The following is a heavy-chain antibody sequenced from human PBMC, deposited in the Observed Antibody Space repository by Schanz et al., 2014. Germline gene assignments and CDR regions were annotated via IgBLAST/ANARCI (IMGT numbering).Heavy chain of an antibody. J-gene: IGHJ4*02. D-gene: IGHD2-2*01. CDR2: IIPILDKT. CDR3: ARGGFFDSTSFDS. CDR1: GGTFSSYT. V-gene: IGHV1-69*04. Sequence: QVQLVQSGVEVKRPGASVRVSCKASGGTFSSYTINWVRQAPGQGLEWMGRIIPILDKTNYAQNFQGRLTVTRDTSTSTVNMELSSLRSEDTAVYYCARGGFFDSTSFDSWGQGTLVTVSS.